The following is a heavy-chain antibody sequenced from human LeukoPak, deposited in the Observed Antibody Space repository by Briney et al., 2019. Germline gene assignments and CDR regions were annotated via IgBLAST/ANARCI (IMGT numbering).Heavy chain of an antibody. CDR2: ISSNSSYI. CDR1: GFTFSSYS. Sequence: GGSLRLSCAASGFTFSSYSMNWVRQPPGNGLGLVSSISSNSSYIYYADSVKGRFTISRDNGKNSLYLQMNTLRAEDTAVYYCARDQVNDYGGDTEFDYWGQGTLVSVS. J-gene: IGHJ4*02. D-gene: IGHD4-23*01. CDR3: ARDQVNDYGGDTEFDY. V-gene: IGHV3-21*01.